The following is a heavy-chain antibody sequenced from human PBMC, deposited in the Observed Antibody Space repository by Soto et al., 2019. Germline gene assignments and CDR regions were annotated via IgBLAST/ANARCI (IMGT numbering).Heavy chain of an antibody. D-gene: IGHD3-16*01. V-gene: IGHV3-53*01. J-gene: IGHJ4*02. Sequence: EVQLVESGGGLIQPGGSLRLSCAVSGFTVSSNYMTWVRQAPGKGLEWVSIIYTGGSTYYADSVKGRFTISRDNSKNTLYLHMNSLRVEDTAVYYCASDPGSLGHWGQGTLVTVSS. CDR2: IYTGGST. CDR1: GFTVSSNY. CDR3: ASDPGSLGH.